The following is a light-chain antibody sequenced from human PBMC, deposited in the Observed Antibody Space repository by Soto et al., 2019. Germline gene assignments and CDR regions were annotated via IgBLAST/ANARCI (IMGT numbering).Light chain of an antibody. J-gene: IGLJ2*01. CDR1: SSDVGGYNY. Sequence: QSVLTQPASVSGSTGQSITISCTGTSSDVGGYNYVSWYQQHPGKAPKLMIYDVSNRPSGVSNRFSGSKSGNTASLTISGLQAEDEDDYYCSSYTTSRTLIFGGGTKLTVL. CDR2: DVS. V-gene: IGLV2-14*01. CDR3: SSYTTSRTLI.